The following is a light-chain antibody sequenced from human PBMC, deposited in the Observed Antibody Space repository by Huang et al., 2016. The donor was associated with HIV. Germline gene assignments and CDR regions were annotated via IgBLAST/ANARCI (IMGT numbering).Light chain of an antibody. CDR1: QSISSN. CDR3: QQYNNWPPEIT. CDR2: GAS. J-gene: IGKJ5*01. V-gene: IGKV3-15*01. Sequence: EIVMTQSPATLPVSPGERATLSCRASQSISSNLDCYQQKPGQAARLLIYGASTRATGIPARFSGIGSGTEFTLTISSLQSEDFAVYYCQQYNNWPPEITFGQGTRLEIK.